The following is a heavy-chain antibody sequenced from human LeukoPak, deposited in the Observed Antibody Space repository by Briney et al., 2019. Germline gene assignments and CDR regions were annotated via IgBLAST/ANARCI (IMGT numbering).Heavy chain of an antibody. CDR3: ARGLPSLRFLEWSYYYYGMDV. Sequence: SVKVSCKASGGTFSSYAISWVRQAPGQGLEWMGGIIPIFGTANYAQKFQGRVTITADESTSTAYMELSSLRSEDTAVYYCARGLPSLRFLEWSYYYYGMDVWGQRTTVTVSS. J-gene: IGHJ6*02. CDR1: GGTFSSYA. D-gene: IGHD3-3*01. V-gene: IGHV1-69*13. CDR2: IIPIFGTA.